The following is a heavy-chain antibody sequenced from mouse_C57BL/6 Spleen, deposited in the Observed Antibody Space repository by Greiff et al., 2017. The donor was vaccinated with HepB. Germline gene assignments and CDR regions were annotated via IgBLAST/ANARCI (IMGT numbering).Heavy chain of an antibody. V-gene: IGHV14-1*01. D-gene: IGHD2-5*01. Sequence: VQLQQSGAELVRPGASVKLSCTASGFNIKDYYMHWVKQRPEQGLEWIGRIDPEDGDTEYAPKFQGKATMTADTSSNTAYLQLSSLTSEDTAVYYCTTGGYYSNYEGGFAYWGQGTLVTVSA. CDR1: GFNIKDYY. CDR2: IDPEDGDT. J-gene: IGHJ3*01. CDR3: TTGGYYSNYEGGFAY.